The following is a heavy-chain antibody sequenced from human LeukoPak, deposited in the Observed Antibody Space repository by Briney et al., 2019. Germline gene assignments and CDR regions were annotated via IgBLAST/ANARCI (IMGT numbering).Heavy chain of an antibody. CDR2: ISYDGSNK. Sequence: GRSLTLSCAASGFTFSHYALHWVRQAPDKGLEWVAIISYDGSNKYYADSVKGRFTISRDNSKNTLYLQMNSLRTEDTAVYSCATTPSSGSFPYYFDYWGQGTLVTVSS. CDR3: ATTPSSGSFPYYFDY. V-gene: IGHV3-30*14. D-gene: IGHD1-26*01. CDR1: GFTFSHYA. J-gene: IGHJ4*02.